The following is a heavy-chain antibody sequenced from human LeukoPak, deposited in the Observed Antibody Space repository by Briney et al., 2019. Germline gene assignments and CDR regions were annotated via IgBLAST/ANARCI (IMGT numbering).Heavy chain of an antibody. D-gene: IGHD6-13*01. V-gene: IGHV1-69*06. J-gene: IGHJ4*02. CDR1: GGTFSSYA. CDR2: IIPIFGTA. Sequence: ASVKDSCKASGGTFSSYAISWVRQAPGQGLEWMGGIIPIFGTANYAQKFQGRVTITADKSTSTAYMELSSLRSEDTAVYYCARSLQLVYYFDYWGQGTLVTVSS. CDR3: ARSLQLVYYFDY.